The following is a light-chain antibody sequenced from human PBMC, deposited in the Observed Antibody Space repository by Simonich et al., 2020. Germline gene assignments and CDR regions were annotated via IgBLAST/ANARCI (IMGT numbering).Light chain of an antibody. CDR2: WAA. V-gene: IGKV4-1*01. CDR3: QQYYSTPYT. Sequence: DIVMTQSPDSLAVSLGERATINCKSSQSVLYSSNNKNYFAWSQQKPGQPPKLLIYWAATRKSGVPDRCSGSGSGTDFTLTISSLQAEDVAVYYCQQYYSTPYTFGQGTKLEIK. CDR1: QSVLYSSNNKNY. J-gene: IGKJ2*01.